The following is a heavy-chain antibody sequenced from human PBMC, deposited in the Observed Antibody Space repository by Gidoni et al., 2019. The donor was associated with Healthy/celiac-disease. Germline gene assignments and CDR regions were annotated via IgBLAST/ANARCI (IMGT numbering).Heavy chain of an antibody. CDR1: VFTFSSYG. Sequence: VQLVESGGGVVQPERSLRPSVAASVFTFSSYGMHWVRPAPGKGLEWVAVISYDGSNKYYADSLKGRFTISRDNSKNTLYLQMNSLRAEDTAVYYCAKDVPQWDAFDIWGQGTMVTVSS. CDR3: AKDVPQWDAFDI. V-gene: IGHV3-30*18. CDR2: ISYDGSNK. D-gene: IGHD2-8*01. J-gene: IGHJ3*02.